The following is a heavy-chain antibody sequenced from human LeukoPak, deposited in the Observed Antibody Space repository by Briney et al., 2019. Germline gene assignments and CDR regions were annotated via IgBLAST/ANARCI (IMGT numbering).Heavy chain of an antibody. Sequence: GGSLRLSCEASGFTFRSYSLNWVRQAPGKGLEWVSSISSSGAYIYYADSVKGRFTISRDNGKDSLYLQMNSLRDEDTAVYYCVRGTEYDILSGKNFGQFYFEYWGQGTLVTVSS. J-gene: IGHJ4*02. CDR3: VRGTEYDILSGKNFGQFYFEY. CDR2: ISSSGAYI. V-gene: IGHV3-21*01. D-gene: IGHD3-9*01. CDR1: GFTFRSYS.